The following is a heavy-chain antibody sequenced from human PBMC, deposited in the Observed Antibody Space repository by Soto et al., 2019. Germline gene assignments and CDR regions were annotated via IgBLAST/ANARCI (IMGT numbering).Heavy chain of an antibody. V-gene: IGHV4-38-2*01. Sequence: SETLSLTCAASVYSITNGYYCVWIRQPPGQGLEWIGTIYHSGSTYYNPSLKTRVAISVDTSKNQFSLKLSSVTAADTAVYYCARALYCSGGSCSPLRGMDVWGQGTTVTVS. J-gene: IGHJ6*02. CDR3: ARALYCSGGSCSPLRGMDV. CDR2: IYHSGST. CDR1: VYSITNGYY. D-gene: IGHD2-15*01.